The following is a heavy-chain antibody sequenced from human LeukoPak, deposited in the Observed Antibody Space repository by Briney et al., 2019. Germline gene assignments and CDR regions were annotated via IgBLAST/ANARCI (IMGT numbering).Heavy chain of an antibody. CDR3: ARPLKYYYGSETYFWFDP. Sequence: GGSLRLSCAASGFTFSNYAMTWVRQAPGKGLEWVANINQDGSEKYYVDSVKGRFTISRDNAKNSLYLQMDSLRAEDAAVYYCARPLKYYYGSETYFWFDPWGQGTLVTVSS. D-gene: IGHD3-10*01. CDR1: GFTFSNYA. J-gene: IGHJ5*02. V-gene: IGHV3-7*01. CDR2: INQDGSEK.